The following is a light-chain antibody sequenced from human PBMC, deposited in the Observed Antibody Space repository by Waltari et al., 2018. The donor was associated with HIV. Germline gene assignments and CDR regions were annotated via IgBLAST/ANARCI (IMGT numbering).Light chain of an antibody. V-gene: IGKV3-15*01. CDR2: GAS. J-gene: IGKJ1*01. Sequence: EVVMTQSPATLSVSPGESATLSCRASQSVTTKLAWYQQKPGQAPRLLIYGASTKATGVPARFSGGGSGTEFTLTISSLQSEDFAVYYCRQYNNWPPWTFGQGTKVEIK. CDR1: QSVTTK. CDR3: RQYNNWPPWT.